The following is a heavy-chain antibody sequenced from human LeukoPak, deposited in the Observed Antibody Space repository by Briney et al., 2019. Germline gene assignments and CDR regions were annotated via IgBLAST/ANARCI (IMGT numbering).Heavy chain of an antibody. CDR3: ARLRGARDGYKEPRDY. Sequence: HAGGSLRLSCAASGFTFSSYSMNWVRQAPGKGLEWVSYISSSSSTIYYADSVKGRFTISRDNAKNSLYLQMNSLRAEDTAVYYCARLRGARDGYKEPRDYWGQGTLVTVSS. CDR1: GFTFSSYS. J-gene: IGHJ4*02. V-gene: IGHV3-48*01. CDR2: ISSSSSTI. D-gene: IGHD5-24*01.